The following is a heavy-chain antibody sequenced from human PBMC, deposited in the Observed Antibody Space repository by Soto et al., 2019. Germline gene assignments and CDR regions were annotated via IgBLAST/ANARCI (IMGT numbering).Heavy chain of an antibody. CDR3: ARGYHGYSYANFDY. Sequence: QVQLQESGPGLVKPSETLSLTCTVSGGSINNYYWNWIRQPPGKGLEWIAYIYYNGNTDSNPSLEGRVTISLDTPKTQLSLELSSVTAAYTAVYYCARGYHGYSYANFDYWGQGILVTVSS. CDR2: IYYNGNT. CDR1: GGSINNYY. V-gene: IGHV4-59*01. J-gene: IGHJ4*02. D-gene: IGHD3-16*01.